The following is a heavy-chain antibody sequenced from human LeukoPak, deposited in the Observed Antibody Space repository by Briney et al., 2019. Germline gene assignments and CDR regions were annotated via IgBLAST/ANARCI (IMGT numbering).Heavy chain of an antibody. CDR2: ISYDGSNK. Sequence: GGSLRLSCAASGFTFSSYGMHWVRQAPGKGLEWVAVISYDGSNKYYADSVKGRFTISRDNSKNTLYLQMNSLGAEDTAVYYCAKDNPYFDYWGQGTLVTVSS. D-gene: IGHD1-14*01. J-gene: IGHJ4*02. V-gene: IGHV3-30*18. CDR3: AKDNPYFDY. CDR1: GFTFSSYG.